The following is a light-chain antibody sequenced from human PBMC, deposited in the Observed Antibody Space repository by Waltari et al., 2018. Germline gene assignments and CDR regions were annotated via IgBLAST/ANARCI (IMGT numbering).Light chain of an antibody. V-gene: IGKV4-1*01. J-gene: IGKJ1*01. CDR2: WTS. Sequence: DIVMTQSPDSLAVSLGERATINCKSSQSVLYSSNNKNYLAWYQQKPGQPPKLLISWTSTRGSGVPDRFSGSGSRTDFTLTISTLQAEDVAVYYCQQYYISPWTFGQGTKVEIK. CDR3: QQYYISPWT. CDR1: QSVLYSSNNKNY.